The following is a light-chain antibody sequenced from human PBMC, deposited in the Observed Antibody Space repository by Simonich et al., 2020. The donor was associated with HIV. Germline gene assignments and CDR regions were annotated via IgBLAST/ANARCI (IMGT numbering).Light chain of an antibody. V-gene: IGKV2-30*02. CDR3: MQGTHWPPWT. J-gene: IGKJ1*01. CDR2: NVS. Sequence: DVVMTQSPLSLPVTLGQPASISCRSSQSLAHSDGNTYLNWFQQRPGQSPRRLIYNVSNRDSGVPDRFSGSGSGTDFTLKISRVEAEDVGVYYCMQGTHWPPWTFGQGTKVEIK. CDR1: QSLAHSDGNTY.